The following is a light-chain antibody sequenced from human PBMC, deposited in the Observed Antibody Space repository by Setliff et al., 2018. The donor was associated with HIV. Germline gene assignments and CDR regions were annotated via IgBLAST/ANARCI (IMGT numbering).Light chain of an antibody. V-gene: IGLV2-14*01. CDR2: EVS. CDR3: SSYTSSSTYV. J-gene: IGLJ1*01. CDR1: SSDVGGYNY. Sequence: SVLTQPASVSGSPGQSITISCTGASSDVGGYNYVSWYQQHPGKAPKLMIYEVSNRPSGVSNRFSGSKSGNTASLTISGLQAEDEADYSCSSYTSSSTYVFGTGTKVTVL.